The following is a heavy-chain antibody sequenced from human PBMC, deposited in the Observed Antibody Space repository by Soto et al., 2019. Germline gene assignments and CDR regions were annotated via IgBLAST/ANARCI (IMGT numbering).Heavy chain of an antibody. V-gene: IGHV1-46*01. D-gene: IGHD1-1*01. CDR3: ARRNVESYFDF. J-gene: IGHJ4*02. Sequence: ASVKGSCKASGYTFSSYAISWVRQAPGQGLEWMGLINPSGHGASYAQKFQGRVTMTRDTSTSTVYMALSSLRSDDTAVYYCARRNVESYFDFWGQGALVTVSS. CDR1: GYTFSSYA. CDR2: INPSGHGA.